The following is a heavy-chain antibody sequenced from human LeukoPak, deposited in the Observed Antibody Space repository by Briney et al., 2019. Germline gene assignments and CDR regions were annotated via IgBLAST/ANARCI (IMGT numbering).Heavy chain of an antibody. CDR2: IKPDGSNK. Sequence: PGGSLRLSCAASKFTFSSYWMSWVRQAPGKGLEWVALIKPDGSNKYYADSVKGRFTISRDNSKNTLHLQMNSLRAEDTAVYYCARSRAFDYWGQGTLVTVSS. D-gene: IGHD2/OR15-2a*01. CDR3: ARSRAFDY. J-gene: IGHJ4*02. CDR1: KFTFSSYW. V-gene: IGHV3-30*03.